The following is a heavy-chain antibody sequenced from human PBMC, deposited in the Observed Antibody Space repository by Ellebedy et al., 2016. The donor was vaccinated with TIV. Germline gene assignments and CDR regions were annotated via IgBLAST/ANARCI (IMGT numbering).Heavy chain of an antibody. CDR1: GFSFGGFA. V-gene: IGHV3-23*01. J-gene: IGHJ4*02. Sequence: PGGSLRLSCAASGFSFGGFAMSWVRQAPGKGLQWVSTTSGSGGTTYYADSVRGRFTVSRDNSKNTLDLQMNNVRAEDTAVYYCAKCQIGYNSREQFHFEYWGQGDLVTVSS. D-gene: IGHD5-24*01. CDR2: TSGSGGTT. CDR3: AKCQIGYNSREQFHFEY.